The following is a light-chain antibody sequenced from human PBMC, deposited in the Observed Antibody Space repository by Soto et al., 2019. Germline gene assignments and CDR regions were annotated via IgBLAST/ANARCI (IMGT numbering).Light chain of an antibody. J-gene: IGKJ1*01. V-gene: IGKV1-39*01. CDR2: AAS. CDR3: QERDISPPR. CDR1: QSISNH. Sequence: IRLILKQTSMSASVEDRVIITCRASQSISNHLNWYQQKPGKAPKLLIFAASSLQSGVTSRFSGSRSGPDFTLTIIILQPEDCTRYYSQERDISPPRFCQVAKV.